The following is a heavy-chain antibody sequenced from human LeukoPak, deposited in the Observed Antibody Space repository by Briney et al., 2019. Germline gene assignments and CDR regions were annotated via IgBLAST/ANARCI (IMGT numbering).Heavy chain of an antibody. CDR3: ARFVDGYGGYYFDY. D-gene: IGHD5-24*01. CDR2: ISSSSSYI. Sequence: GGSLRLSCAASGFTFSSYSMNWVRQAPGKGLEWVSYISSSSSYIYYADSVKGRFTISRDNAKNSLYLQMNSLRAEDTAVYYCARFVDGYGGYYFDYWGQGTLVTVSS. J-gene: IGHJ4*02. CDR1: GFTFSSYS. V-gene: IGHV3-21*01.